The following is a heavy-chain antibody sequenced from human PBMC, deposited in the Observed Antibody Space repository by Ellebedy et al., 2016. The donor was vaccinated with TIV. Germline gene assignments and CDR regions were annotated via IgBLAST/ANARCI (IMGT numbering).Heavy chain of an antibody. CDR2: IYPGDSDT. CDR1: GYSFTSYW. J-gene: IGHJ1*01. CDR3: ARGAVAGNAEYFQH. Sequence: KVSCKGSGYSFTSYWIGWVRQMPGKGLEWTGIIYPGDSDTRYSPSFQGHVTITAEKSISTAYLQWSSLKASDTAMYYCARGAVAGNAEYFQHWGQGTLVTVSS. V-gene: IGHV5-51*01. D-gene: IGHD6-19*01.